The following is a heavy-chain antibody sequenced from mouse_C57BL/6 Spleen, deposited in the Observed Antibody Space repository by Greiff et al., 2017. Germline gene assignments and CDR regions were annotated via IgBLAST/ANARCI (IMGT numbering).Heavy chain of an antibody. CDR3: ARRGTTALDV. D-gene: IGHD1-2*01. CDR1: GYTFTSYW. J-gene: IGHJ1*03. V-gene: IGHV1-69*01. Sequence: VQLQQPGAELVMPGASVKLSCKASGYTFTSYWMHWVKQRPGQGLEWIGEIDPSDSYTNYNQKFKGKSTLTVDKSSSTAYMQLSSLTSEDSAVYYCARRGTTALDVWGTGTTVTVSS. CDR2: IDPSDSYT.